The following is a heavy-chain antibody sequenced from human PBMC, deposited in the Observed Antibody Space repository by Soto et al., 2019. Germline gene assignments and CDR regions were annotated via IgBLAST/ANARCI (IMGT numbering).Heavy chain of an antibody. CDR1: GGSISSYY. CDR3: ARXVRDSSSAIYYYYGMDV. CDR2: IYYSGST. V-gene: IGHV4-59*01. J-gene: IGHJ6*02. D-gene: IGHD6-6*01. Sequence: PSETLSLTCTVSGGSISSYYWSWIRQPPGKGLEWIGYIYYSGSTNYNPSLESRVTISVDTSKNQFSLKLSSVTAADTAVYYCARXVRDSSSAIYYYYGMDVWGQGTTVTVSS.